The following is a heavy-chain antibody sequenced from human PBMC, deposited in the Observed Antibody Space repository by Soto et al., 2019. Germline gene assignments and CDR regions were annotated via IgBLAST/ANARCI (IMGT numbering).Heavy chain of an antibody. CDR3: AKGSHSSARADAFEI. CDR1: GFTFSSYA. V-gene: IGHV3-23*01. J-gene: IGHJ3*02. D-gene: IGHD3-22*01. Sequence: EVQLLESGGGLVQPGGSLRLSCAASGFTFSSYAMSWVRQAPGKGLEWVSAISGSGGSTYYADSVKGRFTISKGNSKNTQYLQRTSVRAADTAVYYSAKGSHSSARADAFEIWGQGRMVTVAS. CDR2: ISGSGGST.